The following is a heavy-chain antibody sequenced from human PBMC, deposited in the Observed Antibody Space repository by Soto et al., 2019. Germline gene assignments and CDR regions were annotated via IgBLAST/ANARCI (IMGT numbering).Heavy chain of an antibody. D-gene: IGHD1-1*01. CDR2: IYDVDGT. J-gene: IGHJ3*01. CDR1: GLTVSGKKY. V-gene: IGHV3-53*01. CDR3: ASWHEREHAYDV. Sequence: DVQLVESGGGLIQPGESLRLSCAAFGLTVSGKKYVAWVRQAPGKGLEWVSAIYDVDGTYYADSVKGRFTNSRDSSKTTVYLQMNGLRTDDTAVYYCASWHEREHAYDVWGQGTTVSVAS.